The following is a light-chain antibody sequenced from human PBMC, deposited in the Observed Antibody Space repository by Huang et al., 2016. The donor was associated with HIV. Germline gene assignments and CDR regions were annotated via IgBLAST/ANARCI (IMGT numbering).Light chain of an antibody. V-gene: IGKV1-5*01. Sequence: DVQMTQSPSTLAASVGDSVTFTCRASQSISKWLAWYQRKPGNAPKHLSYEASTLQSGVPSRFSCRRSGTEFTLAISALQPDDSATYYCQHYNNYPLTFGRGTKLEIK. CDR3: QHYNNYPLT. CDR2: EAS. J-gene: IGKJ2*01. CDR1: QSISKW.